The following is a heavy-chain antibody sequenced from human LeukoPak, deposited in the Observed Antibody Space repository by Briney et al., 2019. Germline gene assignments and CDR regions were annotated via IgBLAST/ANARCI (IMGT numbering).Heavy chain of an antibody. CDR2: ISSSSSYI. CDR1: GFTFSSYS. Sequence: PGGSLRLSCAASGFTFSSYSMNWVRQAPGKGLEWVSSISSSSSYIYYADSVKGRFTISRDNAKNSLYLQMNSLRAEDTAVYYCAKVPTPYCSSTSCYAPGWFDPWGQGTLVTVSS. CDR3: AKVPTPYCSSTSCYAPGWFDP. J-gene: IGHJ5*02. D-gene: IGHD2-2*01. V-gene: IGHV3-21*04.